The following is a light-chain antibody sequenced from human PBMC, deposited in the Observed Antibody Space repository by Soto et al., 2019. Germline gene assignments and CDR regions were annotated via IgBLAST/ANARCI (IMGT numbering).Light chain of an antibody. V-gene: IGKV3-15*01. CDR3: QQYKIWPPA. CDR2: DAS. J-gene: IGKJ1*01. CDR1: QTISNS. Sequence: EIVMTQSPATLSVSPGEGATLSCRASQTISNSLAWYQQKPGQAPRLLIYDASALPTDIPTRFSGSGYGTEFTLTISSLQSKDFAFYFCQQYKIWPPAFGQGTKVEMK.